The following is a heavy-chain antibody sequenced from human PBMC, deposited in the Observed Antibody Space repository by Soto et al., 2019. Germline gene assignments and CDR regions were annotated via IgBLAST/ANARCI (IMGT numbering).Heavy chain of an antibody. J-gene: IGHJ4*02. V-gene: IGHV4-59*01. CDR2: IYYSGST. CDR1: GGSISSYY. D-gene: IGHD3-3*01. Sequence: PSETLSLTCTVSGGSISSYYWSWIRQPPGKGLEWVGYIYYSGSTNYNPSLKSRVTISVDTSKNQFSLKLSSVTAADTAVYYCARGPRYYDFWSDYGRGDYFDYWGQGTLVTVSS. CDR3: ARGPRYYDFWSDYGRGDYFDY.